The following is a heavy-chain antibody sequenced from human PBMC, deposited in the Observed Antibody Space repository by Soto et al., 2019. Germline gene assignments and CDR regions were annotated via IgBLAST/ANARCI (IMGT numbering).Heavy chain of an antibody. D-gene: IGHD5-12*01. CDR3: ARRRGFPYYYGMDV. Sequence: QLQLQESGSGLVKPSQTLSLTCAVSGGSISSGGYSWSWIRQPPGKGLEWIGYNYHSGSTYYNPSLKSRVTISVDRSKNQFSLKLSSVTAADTAVYYCARRRGFPYYYGMDVWGQGTTVTVSS. CDR2: NYHSGST. V-gene: IGHV4-30-2*01. J-gene: IGHJ6*02. CDR1: GGSISSGGYS.